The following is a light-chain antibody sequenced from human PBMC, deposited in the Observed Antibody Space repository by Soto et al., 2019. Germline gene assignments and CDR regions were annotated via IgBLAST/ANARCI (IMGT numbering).Light chain of an antibody. CDR2: AAS. V-gene: IGKV3-15*01. Sequence: ETVLTQSPATLSLSPGENAILSCRASQSVSNYLAWYQHKPGQAPRLLIYAASTRATGIPARFSGSGSGTEFTLTIGSLQSEDFAIYYCHQYNKWPYTFGPGTKVDIK. J-gene: IGKJ3*01. CDR1: QSVSNY. CDR3: HQYNKWPYT.